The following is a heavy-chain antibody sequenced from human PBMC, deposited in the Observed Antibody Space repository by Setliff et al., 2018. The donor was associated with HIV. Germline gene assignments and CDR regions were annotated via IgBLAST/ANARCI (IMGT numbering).Heavy chain of an antibody. D-gene: IGHD3-10*01. CDR3: ARETTGWFGELAAAFDL. CDR1: GFTFGRYS. CDR2: INSGSSSL. V-gene: IGHV3-48*04. Sequence: GGSLRLSCAASGFTFGRYSMNWVRQAPGKGLEWVGFINSGSSSLFYGDSVKGRFTISRDDAKNSLILHMNSLRVEDTAVYYCARETTGWFGELAAAFDLWGQGTPVTVSS. J-gene: IGHJ4*03.